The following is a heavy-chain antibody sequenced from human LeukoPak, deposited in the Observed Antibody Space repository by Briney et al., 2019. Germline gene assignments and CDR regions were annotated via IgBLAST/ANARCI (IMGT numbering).Heavy chain of an antibody. CDR1: GFTFSSYV. CDR3: ARDWVYKIDY. J-gene: IGHJ4*02. V-gene: IGHV3-74*01. D-gene: IGHD5-24*01. CDR2: ISHDGFI. Sequence: PGGSLRPSCETAGFTFSSYVTHWVRRTPGKGLVWVSRISHDGFISYADSVKGRFTISRDNAKNTLILQMNSLRAEDTAVYYCARDWVYKIDYWGRGTLVTVSS.